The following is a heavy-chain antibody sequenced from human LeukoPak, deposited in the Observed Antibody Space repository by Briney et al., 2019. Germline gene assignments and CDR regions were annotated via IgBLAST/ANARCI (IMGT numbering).Heavy chain of an antibody. D-gene: IGHD1-26*01. CDR3: ARRCSGTYGHWFDP. J-gene: IGHJ5*02. CDR1: GGSISSFS. V-gene: IGHV4-59*08. CDR2: IDYSGGT. Sequence: PSETLSLTCTVSGGSISSFSWSWIRQPPGRGLEWIGYIDYSGGTNYNPSLKSRVIISVDTSKNQFSLKLSSVTAADTAVYYCARRCSGTYGHWFDPWGQGTPVTVSS.